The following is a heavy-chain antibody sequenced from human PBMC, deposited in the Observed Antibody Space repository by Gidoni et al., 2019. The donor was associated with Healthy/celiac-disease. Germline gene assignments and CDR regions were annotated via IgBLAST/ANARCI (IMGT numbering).Heavy chain of an antibody. J-gene: IGHJ6*02. CDR2: IYYSGST. V-gene: IGHV4-30-4*01. CDR3: ASNRINTYYYGSGSYNSPMDV. Sequence: QVQLQESGPGLVKPSQTLSLTCTVSGGSISSGDYYWSWIRQPPGKGLEWIGYIYYSGSTYYNPSLKSRVTISVDTSKNQFSLKLSSVTAADTAVYYCASNRINTYYYGSGSYNSPMDVWGQGTTVTVSS. CDR1: GGSISSGDYY. D-gene: IGHD3-10*01.